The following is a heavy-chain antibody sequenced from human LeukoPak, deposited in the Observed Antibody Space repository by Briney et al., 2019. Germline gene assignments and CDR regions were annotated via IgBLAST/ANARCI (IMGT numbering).Heavy chain of an antibody. CDR1: GGSISSGDYY. CDR2: IYYSGST. CDR3: ARARLAEPRCYLDV. D-gene: IGHD1-26*01. Sequence: SQTLSLTCTVSGGSISSGDYYWGWIRQPPGKGLEWIGSIYYSGSTNYNPSLKSRVTISVDTSKNQFSLKLSSVTAADTAVYNSARARLAEPRCYLDVWGKGTTVTVS. V-gene: IGHV4-39*07. J-gene: IGHJ6*03.